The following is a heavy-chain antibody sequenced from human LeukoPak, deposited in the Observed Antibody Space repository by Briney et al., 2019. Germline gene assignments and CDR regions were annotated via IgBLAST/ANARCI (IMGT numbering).Heavy chain of an antibody. CDR3: ARDHYHGVGWFDP. CDR2: IKHNGSAQ. CDR1: GFTFITYR. V-gene: IGHV3-7*01. D-gene: IGHD3-10*01. J-gene: IGHJ5*02. Sequence: PGRCLRLSFSASGFTFITYRIAAGPPTPQGRLERVSNIKHNGSAQIYVDSVTGRFTISRDNAKNSLYLQMDSLRAEDTAVYYCARDHYHGVGWFDPWGQGTLVTVSS.